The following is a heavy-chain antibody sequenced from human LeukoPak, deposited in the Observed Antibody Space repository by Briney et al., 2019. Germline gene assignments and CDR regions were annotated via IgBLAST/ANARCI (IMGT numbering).Heavy chain of an antibody. CDR2: ISAYNGNT. CDR1: GYTFTSYG. D-gene: IGHD3-10*01. Sequence: ASVKVSCKASGYTFTSYGISWVRQAPGQGLEWMGWISAYNGNTNYAQKLQGRVTMTTDTSTSTAYMELRSLRSDDTAVYYCARDRNNYLGGYYYYGMDVWGQGTTVTVSS. V-gene: IGHV1-18*01. J-gene: IGHJ6*02. CDR3: ARDRNNYLGGYYYYGMDV.